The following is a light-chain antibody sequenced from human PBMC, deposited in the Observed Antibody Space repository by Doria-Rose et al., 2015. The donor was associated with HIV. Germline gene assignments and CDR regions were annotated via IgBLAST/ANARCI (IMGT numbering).Light chain of an antibody. CDR3: QQYYDTPS. CDR1: QSLLYTSKNY. Sequence: DIQLTQSPESLGMSLGERATLNCKSNQSLLYTSKNYLAWYQQKPGQPHKLLIYWSSTRQSGVPARFSGSGSGTDFTLTISSLEAEDVAVYHCQQYYDTPSFGPGTTVDIK. J-gene: IGKJ3*01. V-gene: IGKV4-1*01. CDR2: WSS.